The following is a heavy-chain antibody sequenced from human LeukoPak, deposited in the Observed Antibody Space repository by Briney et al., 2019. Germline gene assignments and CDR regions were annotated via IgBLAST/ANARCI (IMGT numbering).Heavy chain of an antibody. D-gene: IGHD6-13*01. J-gene: IGHJ1*01. Sequence: GESLKISCKGSGYSFTSYWIGWVRQMPGKGLAWMGIIYPGDSDTRYSPSFQGQVTTSADKSISTAYLQWSSLKASDTAMYYCASGSPYGWSWQQLVRGGPEAEYFQHWGQGTLVTVSS. CDR2: IYPGDSDT. V-gene: IGHV5-51*01. CDR3: ASGSPYGWSWQQLVRGGPEAEYFQH. CDR1: GYSFTSYW.